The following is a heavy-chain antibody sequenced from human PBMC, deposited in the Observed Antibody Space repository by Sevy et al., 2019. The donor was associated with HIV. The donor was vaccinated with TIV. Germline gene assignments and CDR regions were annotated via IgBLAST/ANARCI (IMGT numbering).Heavy chain of an antibody. CDR2: IYSGGAT. CDR1: GLTVSSNY. Sequence: GGSLRLSCAVSGLTVSSNYMSWVRQAPGKGLEWVSLIYSGGATYYADSVNGRFTISGADSKNTLYLQMDSLRAEDTAVYYCARGGVDSNWFRSFDYWGRGTLVTVSS. V-gene: IGHV3-53*01. CDR3: ARGGVDSNWFRSFDY. J-gene: IGHJ4*02. D-gene: IGHD6-13*01.